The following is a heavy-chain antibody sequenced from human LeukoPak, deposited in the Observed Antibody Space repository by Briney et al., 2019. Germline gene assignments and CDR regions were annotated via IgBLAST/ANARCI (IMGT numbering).Heavy chain of an antibody. CDR3: ARGPTYYDFLSGYWDYHYYMDV. Sequence: ASVKVSCKPSFYTFLIYDISSVGQTTGQGLEWMGWMNPNSGNTGYAQKFQGRVTITRNTSISTAYMELSSLRSEDTAVYYCARGPTYYDFLSGYWDYHYYMDVWGKGTTVTVSS. CDR1: FYTFLIYD. J-gene: IGHJ6*03. D-gene: IGHD3-3*01. CDR2: MNPNSGNT. V-gene: IGHV1-8*03.